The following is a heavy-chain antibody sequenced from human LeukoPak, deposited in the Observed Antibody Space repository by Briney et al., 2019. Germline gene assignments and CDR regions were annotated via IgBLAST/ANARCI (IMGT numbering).Heavy chain of an antibody. Sequence: GASVKVSCKASGYTFTSYDINWVRQATGQGLEWMGWMNPNSGNTGYAQKFQGRATMTRNTSISTAYMELSSLRSEDTAVYYCARVRYSSGWWLIDYWGQGTLVTVSS. CDR1: GYTFTSYD. CDR2: MNPNSGNT. D-gene: IGHD6-19*01. V-gene: IGHV1-8*01. CDR3: ARVRYSSGWWLIDY. J-gene: IGHJ4*02.